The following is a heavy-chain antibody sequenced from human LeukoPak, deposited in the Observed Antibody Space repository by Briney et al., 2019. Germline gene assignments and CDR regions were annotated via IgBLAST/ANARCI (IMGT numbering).Heavy chain of an antibody. V-gene: IGHV3-48*02. CDR2: ITASGTAM. J-gene: IGHJ5*02. CDR1: GFTFSSYS. Sequence: GGSLRLSCAASGFTFSSYSMNWVRQAPGKGLEWVSHITASGTAMFYADSVKGRFTISRDNAKNSLYLQMNSLRDEDTAVYYCTRQAGYYGSGSYYNSNWFDPWGQGTLVTVSS. D-gene: IGHD3-10*01. CDR3: TRQAGYYGSGSYYNSNWFDP.